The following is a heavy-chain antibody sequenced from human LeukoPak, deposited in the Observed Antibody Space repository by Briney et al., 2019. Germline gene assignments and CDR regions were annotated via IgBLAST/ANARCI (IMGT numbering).Heavy chain of an antibody. CDR2: INSDGSRT. D-gene: IGHD1-26*01. CDR1: GFTFSSYW. J-gene: IGHJ4*02. V-gene: IGHV3-74*01. Sequence: GGSLRLSCAASGFTFSSYWMHWVRQAPGKGLVWVSRINSDGSRTTYADSVKGRFTIPRDNAKNTLYLQMNSLRAEDTALYYCARGRSYGSLDYWGQGTLVTVSS. CDR3: ARGRSYGSLDY.